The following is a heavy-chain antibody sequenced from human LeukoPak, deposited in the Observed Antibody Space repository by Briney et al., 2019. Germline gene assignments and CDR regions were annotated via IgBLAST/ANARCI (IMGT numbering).Heavy chain of an antibody. Sequence: GGSLRLSSVASGFTFSSYAMSWVRQAPGNVLEWVSATRGSGGSTYYADSVKGRFTISRDNSKNTLYLQMNSLRAEDTAVYYCAKDQYYYDSSGYYLYWGQGTLVTVSS. CDR1: GFTFSSYA. J-gene: IGHJ4*02. V-gene: IGHV3-23*01. CDR2: TRGSGGST. D-gene: IGHD3-22*01. CDR3: AKDQYYYDSSGYYLY.